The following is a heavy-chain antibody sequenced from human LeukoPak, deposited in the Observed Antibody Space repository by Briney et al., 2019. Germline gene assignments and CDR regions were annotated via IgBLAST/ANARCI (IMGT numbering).Heavy chain of an antibody. CDR3: ARGQLRFLEWLKFDP. D-gene: IGHD3-3*01. J-gene: IGHJ5*02. Sequence: PSETLSLTCAVYGGSFSGYYWSWIRQPPGKGPEWIGEINHSGSTNYNPSLKSRVTISVDTSKNQFSLKLSSVTAADTAVYYCARGQLRFLEWLKFDPWGQGTLVTVSS. V-gene: IGHV4-34*01. CDR2: INHSGST. CDR1: GGSFSGYY.